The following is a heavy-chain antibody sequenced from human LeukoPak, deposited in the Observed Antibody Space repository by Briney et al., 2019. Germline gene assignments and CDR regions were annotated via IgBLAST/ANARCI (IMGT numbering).Heavy chain of an antibody. CDR3: AADPGGLLNFDL. CDR1: GFTFTSSA. Sequence: GASVKVSCKASGFTFTSSAVQWVQQARGQRLEWIGWIAVGSGNTNYAQKFQERVTITRDMSTSTAYMELSSLRSEDTAVYYCAADPGGLLNFDLWGRGTLVTVSS. V-gene: IGHV1-58*01. D-gene: IGHD2-15*01. J-gene: IGHJ2*01. CDR2: IAVGSGNT.